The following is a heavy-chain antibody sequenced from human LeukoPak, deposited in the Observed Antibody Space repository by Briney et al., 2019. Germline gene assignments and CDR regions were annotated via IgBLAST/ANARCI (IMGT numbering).Heavy chain of an antibody. Sequence: SETLSLTCTVSGGSISSYYWSWIRHPPGKGLEWIGYIYYSGSTNYNPSLKSRVTISVDTSKNQFSLKLSSVTAADTAVYYCARARYCSGGSCYNAFDIWGQGTMVTVSS. D-gene: IGHD2-15*01. CDR3: ARARYCSGGSCYNAFDI. CDR1: GGSISSYY. V-gene: IGHV4-59*01. J-gene: IGHJ3*02. CDR2: IYYSGST.